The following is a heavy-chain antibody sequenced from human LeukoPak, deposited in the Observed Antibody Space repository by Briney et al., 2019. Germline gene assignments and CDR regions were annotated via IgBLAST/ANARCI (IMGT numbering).Heavy chain of an antibody. Sequence: KSSETLSLTCTVSGDSISSSRYYWGWIRQPPGKGLEWIGTVYYSGSTYYNPSLKSRVTISVDTSKNQFSLKLISVTAADTAVYYCAYGVDRAKTGYWGQGTLVTVSS. CDR1: GDSISSSRYY. V-gene: IGHV4-39*01. J-gene: IGHJ4*02. CDR3: AYGVDRAKTGY. D-gene: IGHD5-18*01. CDR2: VYYSGST.